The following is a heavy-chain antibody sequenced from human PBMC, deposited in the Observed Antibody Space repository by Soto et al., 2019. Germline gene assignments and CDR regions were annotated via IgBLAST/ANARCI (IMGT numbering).Heavy chain of an antibody. D-gene: IGHD3-3*01. CDR3: AKEDYDYSGGYYDY. V-gene: IGHV3-30*18. Sequence: PGGSLRLSCAASGFTFSRHGMHWARQAPGKGLEWVAVVSKGGGVEYYADSVKGRFTVSRDNSKDTLYLQMDSLRFEDTAMYYCAKEDYDYSGGYYDYWGQGTLVTVSS. CDR1: GFTFSRHG. J-gene: IGHJ4*02. CDR2: VSKGGGVE.